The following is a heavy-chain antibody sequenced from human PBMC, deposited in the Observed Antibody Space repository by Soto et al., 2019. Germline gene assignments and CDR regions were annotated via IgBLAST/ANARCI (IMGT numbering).Heavy chain of an antibody. CDR1: GGTFSRYS. Sequence: QVQLVQSGAEVKKPVSSVKVSCKASGGTFSRYSITWVRQAPGHGLEWIGRIIPMFGIASYAQKFQGRVTIIADESTSTAYMELSSLKSDDTAVYSCAREDRDRETGLVPAAIDGMDVWGQGTTVTVSS. CDR2: IIPMFGIA. V-gene: IGHV1-69*08. J-gene: IGHJ6*02. D-gene: IGHD2-2*01. CDR3: AREDRDRETGLVPAAIDGMDV.